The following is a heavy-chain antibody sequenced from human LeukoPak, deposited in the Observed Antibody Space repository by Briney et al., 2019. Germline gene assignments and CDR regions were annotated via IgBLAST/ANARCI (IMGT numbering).Heavy chain of an antibody. CDR3: AKDTAAGFDY. V-gene: IGHV3-30*04. J-gene: IGHJ4*02. Sequence: GGSLRLSCAASGFTFSSYAMHWVRQAPGKGLEWVAVISYNGSNKYYADSVKGRFTISRDNSKNTLYLQMNSLRAEDTAVYYCAKDTAAGFDYWGQGTLVTVSS. D-gene: IGHD6-13*01. CDR1: GFTFSSYA. CDR2: ISYNGSNK.